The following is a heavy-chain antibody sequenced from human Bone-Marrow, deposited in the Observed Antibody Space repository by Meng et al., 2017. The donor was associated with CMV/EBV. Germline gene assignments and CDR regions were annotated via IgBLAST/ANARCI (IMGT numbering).Heavy chain of an antibody. CDR1: GFTFSSYA. V-gene: IGHV3-30*04. CDR2: ISYDGSNK. D-gene: IGHD5-18*01. Sequence: GESLKISCAASGFTFSSYAMSWVRQAPGKGLEWVAVISYDGSNKYYADSVKGRFTISRDNSKNTLYLQMNSLRAEDTAVYYCARVTARDAFDIWGQGTMVTVSS. J-gene: IGHJ3*02. CDR3: ARVTARDAFDI.